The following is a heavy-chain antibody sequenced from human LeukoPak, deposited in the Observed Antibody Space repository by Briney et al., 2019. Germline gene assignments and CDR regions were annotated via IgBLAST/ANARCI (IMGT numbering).Heavy chain of an antibody. D-gene: IGHD3-22*01. CDR3: AREVSTVGYYDSSGYYSGVY. CDR1: GFTFSSYS. CDR2: NSSSSSYI. V-gene: IGHV3-21*01. Sequence: GGSLRLSCAASGFTFSSYSMNWVRQAPGKGLEWVSSNSSSSSYIYYADSVKGRFTISRDNAKNSLYLQMNSLRAEDTAVYYCAREVSTVGYYDSSGYYSGVYWGQGTLVTVSS. J-gene: IGHJ4*02.